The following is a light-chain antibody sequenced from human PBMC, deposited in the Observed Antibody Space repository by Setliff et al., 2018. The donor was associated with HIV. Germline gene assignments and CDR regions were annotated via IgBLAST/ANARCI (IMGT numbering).Light chain of an antibody. Sequence: QSVLTQPASVSGSPGQSITISCTGTSSDVGGYNYVSWYQQHPGKAPKLMIYDVSNRPSGISNRFSGSKSGNTASLTVSGLQAEDEADYYCSSYAGSNNLVFGGGT. CDR2: DVS. CDR3: SSYAGSNNLV. CDR1: SSDVGGYNY. V-gene: IGLV2-14*03. J-gene: IGLJ2*01.